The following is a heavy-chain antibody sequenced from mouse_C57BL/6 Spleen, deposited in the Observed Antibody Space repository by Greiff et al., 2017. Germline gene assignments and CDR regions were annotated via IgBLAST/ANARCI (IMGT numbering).Heavy chain of an antibody. V-gene: IGHV5-12*01. CDR2: ISNGGGST. J-gene: IGHJ3*01. CDR1: GFTFSDYY. D-gene: IGHD2-5*01. Sequence: EVKVVESGGGLVQPGGSLKLSCAASGFTFSDYYMYWVRQTPEKRLEWVAYISNGGGSTYYPDTVKGRFTISRDNAKNTLYLQMSRLKSEDTAMYYCARQRDSNYSWFAYWGQGTLVTVSA. CDR3: ARQRDSNYSWFAY.